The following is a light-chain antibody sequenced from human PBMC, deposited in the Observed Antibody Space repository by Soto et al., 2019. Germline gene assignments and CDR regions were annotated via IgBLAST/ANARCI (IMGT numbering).Light chain of an antibody. CDR2: EVS. Sequence: QSVLTQPASVSGSPGQSITITCTVTSSDVGTYNYVSWYQHHPGKAPKLIIYEVSNRPSGVSNHFSGYKSGNTASLTISGLQAEDEADYYCSSYTSTSTPCVFGTGTKVTVL. J-gene: IGLJ1*01. V-gene: IGLV2-14*01. CDR3: SSYTSTSTPCV. CDR1: SSDVGTYNY.